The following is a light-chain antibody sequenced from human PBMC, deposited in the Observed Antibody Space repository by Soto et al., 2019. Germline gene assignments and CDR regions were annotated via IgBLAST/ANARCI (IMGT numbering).Light chain of an antibody. CDR3: QSYDTSLSGVI. V-gene: IGLV1-40*01. J-gene: IGLJ2*01. CDR1: SSNIAAGYD. Sequence: QSVLTQTPSVSGAPGQKITMSCTGSSSNIAAGYDVHWYQQVPGAAPRLLIYADNNRPSGVPDRFSASKSGTSASLAITGLQGEDEANYYCQSYDTSLSGVIFGAGTKLTVL. CDR2: ADN.